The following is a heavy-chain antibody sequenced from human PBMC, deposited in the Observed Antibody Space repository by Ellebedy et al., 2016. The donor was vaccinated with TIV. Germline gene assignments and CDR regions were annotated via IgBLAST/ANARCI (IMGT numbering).Heavy chain of an antibody. CDR2: IRYDGSDK. D-gene: IGHD1-1*01. CDR3: TKDGSGTMNF. Sequence: GESLKISCAASGFTFNNYGMHWVRQAPGKGLEWVAFIRYDGSDKYYADSVKGRFTISRDNPRNTLYLQMHSLRADDTAVYYCTKDGSGTMNFWGQGTLVTVSS. CDR1: GFTFNNYG. V-gene: IGHV3-30*02. J-gene: IGHJ4*02.